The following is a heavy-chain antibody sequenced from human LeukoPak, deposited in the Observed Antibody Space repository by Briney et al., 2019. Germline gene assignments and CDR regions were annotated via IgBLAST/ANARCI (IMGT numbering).Heavy chain of an antibody. CDR3: ARGYCSGGSCHHEYFDY. V-gene: IGHV1-69*13. CDR2: IIPIFGTA. D-gene: IGHD2-15*01. J-gene: IGHJ4*02. CDR1: GGTFSSYA. Sequence: SVKVSCKASGGTFSSYAISWVRQAPGQGLEWMGGIIPIFGTANYAQKFRGRVTITADESTSTAYMELSSLRSEDTAVYYCARGYCSGGSCHHEYFDYWGQGTLVTVSS.